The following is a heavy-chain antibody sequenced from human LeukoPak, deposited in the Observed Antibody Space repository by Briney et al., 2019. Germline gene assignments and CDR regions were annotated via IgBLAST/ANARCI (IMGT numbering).Heavy chain of an antibody. V-gene: IGHV4-59*01. CDR2: IYYSGSS. CDR1: GGSMSGFF. Sequence: SETLSLTGTVSGGSMSGFFWTWIRQPPGRELEWIGSIYYSGSSAKYNPSLKSRVTISVDTSKSQFSLTLNSATAADTAVYYCARTSRHFYGSGTNLTPWPAGMDVWGQGTTVTVSS. J-gene: IGHJ6*02. CDR3: ARTSRHFYGSGTNLTPWPAGMDV. D-gene: IGHD3-10*01.